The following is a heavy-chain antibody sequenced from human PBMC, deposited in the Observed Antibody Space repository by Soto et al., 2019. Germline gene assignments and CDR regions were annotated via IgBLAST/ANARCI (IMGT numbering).Heavy chain of an antibody. CDR2: IIPIFGTA. CDR3: ARDEGYSQTKDYYYYGMDV. CDR1: GGTFSSYA. Sequence: QVQLVQSGAEVKKPGSSVKVSCKASGGTFSSYAISWVRQAPGQGLEWMGGIIPIFGTANYAQKFQGRVTITADESTSTAYMELSSLRSEDTAVYYCARDEGYSQTKDYYYYGMDVWGQGTTVTVSS. V-gene: IGHV1-69*01. D-gene: IGHD5-18*01. J-gene: IGHJ6*02.